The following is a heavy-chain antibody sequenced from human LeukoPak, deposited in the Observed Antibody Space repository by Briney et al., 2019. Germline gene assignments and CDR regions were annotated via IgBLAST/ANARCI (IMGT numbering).Heavy chain of an antibody. D-gene: IGHD3-3*01. CDR3: ARDRYDFWSGYSSWFDP. Sequence: GGSLRLSCAASGFTFSSYWMHWVRQAPGKGLVWFSRINSDGSSTSYADSVKGRFTISRDNAKNTLYLQMNSLRAEDTAVYYCARDRYDFWSGYSSWFDPWGQGTLVTVSS. CDR2: INSDGSST. CDR1: GFTFSSYW. V-gene: IGHV3-74*01. J-gene: IGHJ5*02.